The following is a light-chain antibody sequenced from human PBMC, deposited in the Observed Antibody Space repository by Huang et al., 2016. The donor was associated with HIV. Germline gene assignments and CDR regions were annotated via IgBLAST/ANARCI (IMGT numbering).Light chain of an antibody. CDR1: QSLLHSNGYNY. V-gene: IGKV2-28*01. CDR2: MGR. J-gene: IGKJ3*01. CDR3: MEALQTPLT. Sequence: DIVMTQSPLSLAVTPGESASISCRSSQSLLHSNGYNYLDWYLQKPGQSPQLLIDMGRNRASGVPDRFSGSGTGTDFTLKSSRVEDEDVGVYYCMEALQTPLTFGPGTKVDIK.